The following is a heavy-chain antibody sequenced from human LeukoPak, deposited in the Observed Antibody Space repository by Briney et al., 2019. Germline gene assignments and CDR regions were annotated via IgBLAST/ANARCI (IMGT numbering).Heavy chain of an antibody. CDR1: GYTLTELS. J-gene: IGHJ5*02. CDR3: ATQGGYSYDKKYSWFDL. Sequence: RRASVKVSCKVSGYTLTELSMHWVRQAPGKGLEWMGGFDPEDGETSYAQKFQGRVTMTEDTSTDTAYMELSSLRSEDTAVYYCATQGGYSYDKKYSWFDLWGQGTLVTVST. CDR2: FDPEDGET. D-gene: IGHD5-18*01. V-gene: IGHV1-24*01.